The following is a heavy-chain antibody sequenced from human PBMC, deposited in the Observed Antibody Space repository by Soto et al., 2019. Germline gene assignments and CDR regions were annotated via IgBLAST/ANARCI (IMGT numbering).Heavy chain of an antibody. D-gene: IGHD1-26*01. Sequence: PGGSLRLSCVASGLTFTTYCMTWVRHAPWKGLEWVANIKQDGSEKYYVDSVKGRFTISRDDAENSLYLQMNNLRAEDTAVYYCTRNRAQFDNCGQRTPGTVSS. CDR2: IKQDGSEK. CDR3: TRNRAQFDN. CDR1: GLTFTTYC. J-gene: IGHJ4*02. V-gene: IGHV3-7*01.